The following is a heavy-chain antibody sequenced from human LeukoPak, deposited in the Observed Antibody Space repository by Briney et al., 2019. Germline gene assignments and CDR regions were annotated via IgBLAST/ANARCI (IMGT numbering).Heavy chain of an antibody. CDR2: ITGSGGNT. J-gene: IGHJ4*02. V-gene: IGHV3-23*01. CDR1: GFTFSNYA. Sequence: GGSLRISCAASGFTFSNYAMSWVRQALGKGLEWVSAITGSGGNTYYADSVKGRFTISRDNSKNTVFLQMNSLRAEDTAVYYCAKWGDYDVLTGYYVSDYWGQGTLVTVSS. CDR3: AKWGDYDVLTGYYVSDY. D-gene: IGHD3-9*01.